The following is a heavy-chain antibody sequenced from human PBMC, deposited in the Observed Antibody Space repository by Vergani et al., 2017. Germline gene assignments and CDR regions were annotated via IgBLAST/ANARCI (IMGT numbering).Heavy chain of an antibody. Sequence: QLLLQDSGPGPVKPSETLSLTCGVSDGSINSRSYYWAWNRHTPGKGLEWIGLMFYSWTLYYNPSLKSRVTIFLDTSKTLFSLKVTSVTDADTAVYCCARGKYNSGDYYYYYGLDVWGKGTTATVAS. D-gene: IGHD3-22*01. V-gene: IGHV4-39*01. CDR3: ARGKYNSGDYYYYYGLDV. CDR1: DGSINSRSYY. CDR2: MFYSWTL. J-gene: IGHJ6*04.